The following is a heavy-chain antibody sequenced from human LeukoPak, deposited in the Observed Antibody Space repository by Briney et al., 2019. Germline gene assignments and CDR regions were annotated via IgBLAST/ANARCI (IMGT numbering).Heavy chain of an antibody. V-gene: IGHV3-66*01. CDR1: EFSVGSNY. Sequence: PGGSLRLSCAASEFSVGSNYMTWVRQAPGKGLEWVSLIYSGGSTYYADSVKGRFTISRDNSRNTLYVQMNSLRAEDTAVYYCARDRGWSQKYGSGTYGLDYWGQGTLVTVSS. D-gene: IGHD3-10*01. CDR2: IYSGGST. CDR3: ARDRGWSQKYGSGTYGLDY. J-gene: IGHJ4*02.